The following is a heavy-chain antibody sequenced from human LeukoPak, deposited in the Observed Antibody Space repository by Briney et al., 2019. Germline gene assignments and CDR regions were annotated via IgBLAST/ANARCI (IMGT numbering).Heavy chain of an antibody. D-gene: IGHD5-18*01. CDR2: INPNSGGT. V-gene: IGHV1-2*02. Sequence: GASVKVSCKASGYTFTGYYMHWVRQAPGQGLEWMGWINPNSGGTNYAQKFQGRVTMTRDTSISTAYMELSRLRSDDTAVYYCARDPGDTAMVTYYYMDVWGKGTTVTVSS. J-gene: IGHJ6*03. CDR1: GYTFTGYY. CDR3: ARDPGDTAMVTYYYMDV.